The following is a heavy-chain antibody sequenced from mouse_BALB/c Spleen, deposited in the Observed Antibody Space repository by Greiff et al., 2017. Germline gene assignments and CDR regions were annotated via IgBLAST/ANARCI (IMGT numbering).Heavy chain of an antibody. Sequence: QVQLQQSGAELVRPGSSVKISCKASGYAFSSYWMNWVKQRPGQGLEWIGQIYPGDGDTNYNGKFKGKATLTADKSSSTAYMQLSSLTSEDSAVYFCARRNYGYAERAMDYWGQGTSVTVSA. V-gene: IGHV1-80*01. CDR2: IYPGDGDT. J-gene: IGHJ4*01. CDR3: ARRNYGYAERAMDY. CDR1: GYAFSSYW. D-gene: IGHD1-2*01.